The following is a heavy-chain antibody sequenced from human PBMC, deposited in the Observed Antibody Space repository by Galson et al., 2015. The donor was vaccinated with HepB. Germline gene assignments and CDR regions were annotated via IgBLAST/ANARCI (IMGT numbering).Heavy chain of an antibody. J-gene: IGHJ4*02. CDR1: GGTFSSYA. CDR2: IIPIFGTA. D-gene: IGHD2-2*02. V-gene: IGHV1-69*13. Sequence: SVKVSCKASGGTFSSYAISWVRQAPGQGLEWMGGIIPIFGTANYVQKFQGRVTITADESTSTAYMELSSLRSEDTAVYYCASTKAGYCSSTSCYTGPFDYWGQGTLVTVSS. CDR3: ASTKAGYCSSTSCYTGPFDY.